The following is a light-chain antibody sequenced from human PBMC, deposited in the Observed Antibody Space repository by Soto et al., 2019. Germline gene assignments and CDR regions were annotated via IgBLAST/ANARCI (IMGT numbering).Light chain of an antibody. CDR2: KAS. Sequence: DIQMTQSPSTLSASVGDRVTITCRASQSISSWLAWYQQKPGKAPKLLIYKASSLESGVPSRFSGSGSGTEFTLTISSLQPDDFATYYCQQDHSYYTWTFGQGTKVDIK. CDR1: QSISSW. J-gene: IGKJ1*01. V-gene: IGKV1-5*03. CDR3: QQDHSYYTWT.